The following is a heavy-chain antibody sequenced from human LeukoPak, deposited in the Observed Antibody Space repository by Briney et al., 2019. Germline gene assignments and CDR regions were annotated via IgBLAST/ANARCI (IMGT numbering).Heavy chain of an antibody. Sequence: GGSLRLSCAASGFTVSSNYMSWVRQAPGKGLEWVSVIYSGGSTYYADSVKGRFTISRDNSKNTLYLQMNSLRAEDTAVYYCARGPERTGVGTRYYYDMDVWGQGTTVTFSS. V-gene: IGHV3-53*05. CDR2: IYSGGST. CDR3: ARGPERTGVGTRYYYDMDV. J-gene: IGHJ6*02. CDR1: GFTVSSNY. D-gene: IGHD2-8*01.